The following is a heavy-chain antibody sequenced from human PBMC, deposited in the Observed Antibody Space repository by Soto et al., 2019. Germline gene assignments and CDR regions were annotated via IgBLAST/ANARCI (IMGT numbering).Heavy chain of an antibody. CDR2: IIPIFGTA. J-gene: IGHJ4*02. CDR3: ARDREGIAVATSFAY. D-gene: IGHD6-19*01. CDR1: GGTFSSYA. Sequence: QVQLVQSGAEVKKPGSSVKVSCKASGGTFSSYAISWVRQAPGQGLEWMGGIIPIFGTANYAQKFQGRVTITADESTSTDYMERSSLRSEDTAVYYCARDREGIAVATSFAYWGQGTLVTVSS. V-gene: IGHV1-69*01.